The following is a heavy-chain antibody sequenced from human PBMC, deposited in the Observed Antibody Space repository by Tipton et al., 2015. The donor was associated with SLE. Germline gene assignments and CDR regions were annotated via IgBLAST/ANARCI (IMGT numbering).Heavy chain of an antibody. J-gene: IGHJ6*02. V-gene: IGHV3-7*01. Sequence: SLRLSCAASGFTFSRYWMSWVRQAPGKGLEWEANIKEDGSEKYYVDSVKGRFTISRDNAKNSLYLQMNSLRAEDTAVYYCARGELQESPYYYYYYGMGVWCQGPTFTVSS. D-gene: IGHD5-24*01. CDR2: IKEDGSEK. CDR1: GFTFSRYW. CDR3: ARGELQESPYYYYYYGMGV.